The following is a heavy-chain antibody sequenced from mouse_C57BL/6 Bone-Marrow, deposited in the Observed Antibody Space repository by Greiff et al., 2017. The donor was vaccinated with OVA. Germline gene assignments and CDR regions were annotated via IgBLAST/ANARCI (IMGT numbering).Heavy chain of an antibody. CDR3: ARHDYGFDY. CDR2: ISSGSSTI. J-gene: IGHJ2*01. Sequence: EVKLQESGGGLVKPGGSLKLSCAASGFTFSDYGMHWVRQAPEKGLEWVAYISSGSSTIYYADTVKGRFTISRDNAKNTLFLQMTSLRSEDTAMYYCARHDYGFDYWGQGTTLTVSS. D-gene: IGHD2-4*01. CDR1: GFTFSDYG. V-gene: IGHV5-17*01.